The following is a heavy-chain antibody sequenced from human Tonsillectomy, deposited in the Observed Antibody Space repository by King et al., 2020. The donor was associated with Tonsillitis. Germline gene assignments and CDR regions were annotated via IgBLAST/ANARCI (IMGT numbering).Heavy chain of an antibody. J-gene: IGHJ4*02. Sequence: VQLQESGPGLVKPSETLSLTCSVSGGSISSYFWHWIRQPPGKRLEWIGYIDYRGSTHYNPSLKSRLTISVDTSSNQFSLQLSSATAADTAVYYCARGVAAAVKFWGQGTLVTVSS. CDR2: IDYRGST. V-gene: IGHV4-59*01. D-gene: IGHD6-13*01. CDR3: ARGVAAAVKF. CDR1: GGSISSYF.